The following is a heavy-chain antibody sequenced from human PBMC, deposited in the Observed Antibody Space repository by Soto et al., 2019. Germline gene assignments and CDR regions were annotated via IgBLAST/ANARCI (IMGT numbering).Heavy chain of an antibody. D-gene: IGHD3-10*01. V-gene: IGHV1-69*01. CDR3: ARVRPRTHYYYYGMDV. CDR2: IIPIFGTA. CDR1: GGTFSSYA. J-gene: IGHJ6*02. Sequence: QVQLVQSGAEVKKLGSSVKVSCKASGGTFSSYAISWVRQAPGQGLEWMGGIIPIFGTANYAQKFQGRVTITADESTSTAYMELSSLRSEDTAVYYCARVRPRTHYYYYGMDVWGQGTTVTVSS.